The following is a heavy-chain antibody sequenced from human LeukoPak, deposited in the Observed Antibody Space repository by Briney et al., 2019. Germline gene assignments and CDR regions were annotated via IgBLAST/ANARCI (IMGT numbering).Heavy chain of an antibody. CDR2: ISGGGGST. V-gene: IGHV3-23*01. D-gene: IGHD3-3*01. J-gene: IGHJ4*01. CDR1: GCTFNDHA. CDR3: ARGGQNFDFWRLDY. Sequence: GGSLTSSCAGPGCTFNDHAMSWVRQAPGKGLEWVSSISGGGGSTYYAVYVKYQSTISRDNSKNVVYFEMHSLRGEDTDVYFCARGGQNFDFWRLDYWGQGTLVVVSS.